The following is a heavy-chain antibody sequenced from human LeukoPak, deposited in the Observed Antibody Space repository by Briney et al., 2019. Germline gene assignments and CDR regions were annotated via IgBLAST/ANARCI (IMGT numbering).Heavy chain of an antibody. CDR3: ARTRRGWYSDFDY. J-gene: IGHJ4*02. CDR1: GGSISSSSYY. V-gene: IGHV4-39*01. Sequence: SETLSLTCTVSGGSISSSSYYWGWIRQPPGKGLEWIGNIYYSGSTYYNPSLKSRVTISVDTSKNQFSLKLSSVTAADTAVYYCARTRRGWYSDFDYWGQGTLVTVSS. D-gene: IGHD6-19*01. CDR2: IYYSGST.